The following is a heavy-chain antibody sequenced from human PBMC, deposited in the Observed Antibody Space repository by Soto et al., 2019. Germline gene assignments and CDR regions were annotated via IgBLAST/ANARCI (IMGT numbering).Heavy chain of an antibody. Sequence: QVQLVQSGAEVKKSGSSVKVSCKASGGIFRSYAISWVRQAPGQGLDWMGGVIPVFGTSQYAQKFQRRVSITTDETTSTAYMELTSLTSDETAIYYCATAAGLHPVSPLDYWGQGTLVTVSS. CDR1: GGIFRSYA. J-gene: IGHJ4*02. V-gene: IGHV1-69*19. CDR3: ATAAGLHPVSPLDY. CDR2: VIPVFGTS. D-gene: IGHD5-12*01.